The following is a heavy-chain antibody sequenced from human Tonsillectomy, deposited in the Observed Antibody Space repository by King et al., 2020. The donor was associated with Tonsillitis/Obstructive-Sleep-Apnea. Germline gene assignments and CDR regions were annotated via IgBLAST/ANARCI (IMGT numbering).Heavy chain of an antibody. CDR1: GFTFDDYA. J-gene: IGHJ3*02. V-gene: IGHV3-9*01. CDR3: AKVGRSPRAAFDI. CDR2: ISRNSGTI. Sequence: VQLVESGGGLVQPGRSLRLSCAASGFTFDDYAMHWVRQAPGKGLEWVSGISRNSGTIGYADSVKGRFTISRDNAKNSLYLQMNSLRAEDTALYYCAKVGRSPRAAFDIWGQETMVSASS.